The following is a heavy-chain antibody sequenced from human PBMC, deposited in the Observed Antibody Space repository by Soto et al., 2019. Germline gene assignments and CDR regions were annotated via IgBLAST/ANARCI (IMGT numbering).Heavy chain of an antibody. Sequence: QVQLQESGPGLVKPSETLSLTCTVSGGSISSGGSYWSWIRQPAGKGLEWIGRIHMSGTTNYNPSLKSRVTMSVDTSKNQFSLKLNSVTAADTAVYYCARGRFYWNDRLTTTNWFDPWGQGTLVTVSS. CDR3: ARGRFYWNDRLTTTNWFDP. J-gene: IGHJ5*02. CDR2: IHMSGTT. V-gene: IGHV4-61*02. D-gene: IGHD1-1*01. CDR1: GGSISSGGSY.